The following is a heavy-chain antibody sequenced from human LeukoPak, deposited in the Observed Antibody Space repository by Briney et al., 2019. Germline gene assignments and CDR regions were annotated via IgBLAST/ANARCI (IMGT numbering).Heavy chain of an antibody. Sequence: SETLSLTFSVSGGSIGKYHWTWIRQPPGKRLEWIGYVYYTGNLNYNPSLERRVSLSIDTSKNQFSLSLSSVTAADTAVYYCARGSAPGTGPPSLDSWGQGTLVTVSS. CDR3: ARGSAPGTGPPSLDS. CDR2: VYYTGNL. J-gene: IGHJ4*02. D-gene: IGHD6-13*01. CDR1: GGSIGKYH. V-gene: IGHV4-59*01.